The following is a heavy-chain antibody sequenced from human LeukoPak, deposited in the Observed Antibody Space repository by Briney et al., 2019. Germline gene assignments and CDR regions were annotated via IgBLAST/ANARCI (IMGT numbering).Heavy chain of an antibody. CDR2: ISAYNGNT. CDR3: ARVGYDFWKNYYYYYLDV. CDR1: GYTFTSYG. V-gene: IGHV1-18*01. Sequence: ASVKVSCKASGYTFTSYGISWVRQAPGQGLEWMGWISAYNGNTNYAQKLQGRVTMTTDTSTSTAYMELRSLRSDDTAVYYCARVGYDFWKNYYYYYLDVWGKGTTVTVSS. J-gene: IGHJ6*03. D-gene: IGHD3-3*01.